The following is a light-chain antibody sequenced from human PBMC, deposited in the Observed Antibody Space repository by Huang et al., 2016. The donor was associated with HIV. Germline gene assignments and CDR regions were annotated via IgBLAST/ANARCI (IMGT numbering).Light chain of an antibody. CDR1: QSVRSI. V-gene: IGKV3-15*01. Sequence: EIVMTQSPASLSVSPGETATLSCRASQSVRSILAWYQQKPGLAPRLLIYGASTRATGIPGRFSGSGSGTEFTLTINSLKSEDFAVYYCQRYDDWPLTFGGGTKVEVK. CDR3: QRYDDWPLT. CDR2: GAS. J-gene: IGKJ4*01.